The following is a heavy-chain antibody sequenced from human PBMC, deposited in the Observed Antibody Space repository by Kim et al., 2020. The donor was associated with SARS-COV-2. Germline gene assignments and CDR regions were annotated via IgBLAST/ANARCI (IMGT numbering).Heavy chain of an antibody. J-gene: IGHJ3*02. CDR1: GFTVSSNY. CDR2: IYSGGST. V-gene: IGHV3-53*01. D-gene: IGHD6-13*01. Sequence: GGSLRLSCAASGFTVSSNYMSWVRQAPGKGLEWVSVIYSGGSTYYADSVEGRFTISRDNSKNTLYLQMNNLRAEDTAVYYCATRIAAAGTYAFDIWGQGTLVTVSS. CDR3: ATRIAAAGTYAFDI.